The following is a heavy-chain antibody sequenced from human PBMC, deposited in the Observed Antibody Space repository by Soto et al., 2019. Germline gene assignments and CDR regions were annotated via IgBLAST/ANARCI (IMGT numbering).Heavy chain of an antibody. CDR2: ISYDGSNK. Sequence: GGSLRLSCTASGFTFSNYGMHWVRQAPGRGLKWVAVISYDGSNKYYADSVKGRFTISRDNSKNTLYLQMNSLRAEDTAVYYCARGRDYLGGDFDYWGQGTLVTVSS. CDR3: ARGRDYLGGDFDY. D-gene: IGHD3-16*01. J-gene: IGHJ4*02. CDR1: GFTFSNYG. V-gene: IGHV3-30-3*01.